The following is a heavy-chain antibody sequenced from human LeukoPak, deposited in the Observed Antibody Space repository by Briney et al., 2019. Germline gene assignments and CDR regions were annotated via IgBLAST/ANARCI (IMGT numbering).Heavy chain of an antibody. CDR3: ATSAGWYNYFVMAV. D-gene: IGHD2-15*01. CDR2: ISYDGSNK. J-gene: IGHJ6*02. CDR1: GFTFSSYG. Sequence: PGGSLRLSCAASGFTFSSYGMHWVRQAPGKGLEWVAVISYDGSNKYYTDSVKGRFTISRDNSKNTLYLQMNSLRAEDTALYYCATSAGWYNYFVMAVWGQGTTVTVSS. V-gene: IGHV3-30*03.